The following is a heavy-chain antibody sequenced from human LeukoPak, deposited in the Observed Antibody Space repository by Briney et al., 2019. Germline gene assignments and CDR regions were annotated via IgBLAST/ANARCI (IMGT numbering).Heavy chain of an antibody. Sequence: PGGSLRLSCAASGFTSGFTLSIYAMSWVRQTPGKGLEWVSVITGNSGDTYYADSVKGRFTISRDNSKNTLYLQMNSLRAEDTAVYYCAKGQTSESRSDYWGQGTLVTVSS. CDR1: GFTLSIYA. CDR3: AKGQTSESRSDY. CDR2: ITGNSGDT. V-gene: IGHV3-23*01. J-gene: IGHJ4*02.